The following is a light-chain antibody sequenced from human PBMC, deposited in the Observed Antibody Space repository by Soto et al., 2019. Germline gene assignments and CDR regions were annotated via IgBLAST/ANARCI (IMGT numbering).Light chain of an antibody. CDR1: QSVISTY. Sequence: EIVLTQSPGSVSLSPLEIATLSFMASQSVISTYLAWYQQKPGQAPRLLIYGASTRATGIPDRFSGSGSGTDFTLTISSLQAEDVAVYYCQQYYSTPLTFGGGTKVDIK. CDR3: QQYYSTPLT. J-gene: IGKJ4*01. CDR2: GAS. V-gene: IGKV3-20*01.